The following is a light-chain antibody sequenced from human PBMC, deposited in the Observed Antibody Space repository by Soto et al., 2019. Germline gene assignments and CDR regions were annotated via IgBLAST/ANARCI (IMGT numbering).Light chain of an antibody. J-gene: IGLJ1*01. CDR1: SRDVGGQSY. Sequence: QSVLTQPPSASGSPGQSVAISCTGTSRDVGGQSYVSWYQQHPGKAPKLIIYAVSNRPSGVPDRFSGSKSGNTASLTISGLRAEDEADYYCCSHAGNNNYVFGTGPKVTVL. V-gene: IGLV2-8*01. CDR2: AVS. CDR3: CSHAGNNNYV.